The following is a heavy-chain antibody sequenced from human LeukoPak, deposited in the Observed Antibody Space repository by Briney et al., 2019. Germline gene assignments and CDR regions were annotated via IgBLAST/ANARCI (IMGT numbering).Heavy chain of an antibody. CDR2: IYYSGST. CDR3: ARDGGYSYGFDYYYYMDV. D-gene: IGHD5-18*01. Sequence: SETLSLTCTVSGGSISSYYWSWIRQPPGKGLEWIGYIYYSGSTNYNPSLKSRVTISVDTSKNQFSLKLGSVTAADTAVYYCARDGGYSYGFDYYYYMDVWGKGTTVTVSS. CDR1: GGSISSYY. V-gene: IGHV4-59*01. J-gene: IGHJ6*03.